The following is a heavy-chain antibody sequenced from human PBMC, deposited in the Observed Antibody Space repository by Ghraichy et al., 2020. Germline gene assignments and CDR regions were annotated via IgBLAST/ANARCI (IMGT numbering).Heavy chain of an antibody. CDR2: INHSGST. CDR3: ARGRPILGLMDV. CDR1: GGSFSGYY. V-gene: IGHV4-34*01. Sequence: SETLSLTCAVYGGSFSGYYWSWIRQPPGKGLEWIGEINHSGSTNYNPSLKSRVTISVDTSKNQFSLKLSSVTAADTAVYYCARGRPILGLMDVWGQGTTVTVSS. J-gene: IGHJ6*02. D-gene: IGHD2-15*01.